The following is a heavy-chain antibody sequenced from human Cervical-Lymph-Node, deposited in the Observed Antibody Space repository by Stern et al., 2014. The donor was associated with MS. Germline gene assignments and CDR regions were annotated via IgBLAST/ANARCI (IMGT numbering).Heavy chain of an antibody. CDR2: ISYDGSNK. D-gene: IGHD3-3*01. J-gene: IGHJ3*02. CDR3: AKGITIFGMATDALDI. Sequence: VQLVESGGGVVQPGRSLKLSCAASGFTFSTYGMHWVRQAPGKGLEWVAVISYDGSNKYYADSVSGRFTISRDNSKNTLYLQMNSLRGEDTAVYFCAKGITIFGMATDALDIWGQGTMVTVSS. V-gene: IGHV3-30*18. CDR1: GFTFSTYG.